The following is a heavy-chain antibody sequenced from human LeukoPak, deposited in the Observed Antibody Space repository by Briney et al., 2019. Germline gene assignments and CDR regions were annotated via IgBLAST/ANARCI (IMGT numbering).Heavy chain of an antibody. CDR3: ARAGITMVQGVIKGLGY. V-gene: IGHV1-2*02. D-gene: IGHD3-10*01. CDR1: GYTFTGYY. J-gene: IGHJ4*02. Sequence: ASVKVSCKASGYTFTGYYMHWVRQAPGQGLEWMGWINPNSGGTNYAQKFQGRVTTTRDTSISTAYMELSRLRSDDTAVYYCARAGITMVQGVIKGLGYWGQGTLVTVSS. CDR2: INPNSGGT.